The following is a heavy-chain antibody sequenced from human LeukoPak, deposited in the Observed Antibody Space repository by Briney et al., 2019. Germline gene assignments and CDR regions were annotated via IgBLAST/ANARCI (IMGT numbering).Heavy chain of an antibody. D-gene: IGHD3-16*01. CDR1: GYTFTSYG. V-gene: IGHV1-8*02. J-gene: IGHJ5*02. CDR3: ARARFRRIGGLIEP. Sequence: GASVKVSCKASGYTFTSYGISWVRQATGQGLEWMGWMNPNSGNTGYAQKFQGRVTMTRNTSISTAYMELSSLRSEDTAEYYCARARFRRIGGLIEPWGQGTLVTVSS. CDR2: MNPNSGNT.